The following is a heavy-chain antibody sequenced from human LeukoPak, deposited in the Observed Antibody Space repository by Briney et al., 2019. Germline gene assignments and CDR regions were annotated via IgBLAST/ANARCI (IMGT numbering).Heavy chain of an antibody. D-gene: IGHD3-22*01. Sequence: ASVKVSCKASGYTFTGYYMHWMRQAPGQGLEWMGRINPNSGGTNYAQKFQGRVTMTRDTSISTAYMELSRLRSDDTAVYYCARVYLYYYDSSGYSGSDYWGQGTLVTVSS. CDR3: ARVYLYYYDSSGYSGSDY. CDR1: GYTFTGYY. V-gene: IGHV1-2*06. CDR2: INPNSGGT. J-gene: IGHJ4*02.